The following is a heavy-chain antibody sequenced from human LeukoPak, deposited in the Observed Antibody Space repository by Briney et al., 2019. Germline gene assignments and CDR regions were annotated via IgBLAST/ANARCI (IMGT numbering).Heavy chain of an antibody. CDR3: ARDWGYYYDTPYYYGMDF. V-gene: IGHV3-7*01. CDR1: GFTFSSYW. D-gene: IGHD3-22*01. J-gene: IGHJ6*02. CDR2: IKQDGSEK. Sequence: GGSLRLSCAASGFTFSSYWMSWVRQAPGKGLEWVANIKQDGSEKYYVDSVKGRFTISRDNAKNSLYLQMNSLRAEDTAVYYCARDWGYYYDTPYYYGMDFWGQGTTVTVSS.